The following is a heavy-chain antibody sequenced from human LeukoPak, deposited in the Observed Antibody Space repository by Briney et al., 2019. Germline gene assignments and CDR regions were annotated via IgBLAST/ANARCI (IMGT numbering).Heavy chain of an antibody. D-gene: IGHD3-22*01. CDR1: GYTLTELS. Sequence: ASVKVSCKVSGYTLTELSMHWVRQAPGKGLEWMGGFDPEDGETIYAQKFQGRVTMTEDTSTDIAYMELSSLRSEDTAVYYCATDSHTYYYDSSGYPLDYWGQGTLVTVSS. CDR2: FDPEDGET. J-gene: IGHJ4*02. V-gene: IGHV1-24*01. CDR3: ATDSHTYYYDSSGYPLDY.